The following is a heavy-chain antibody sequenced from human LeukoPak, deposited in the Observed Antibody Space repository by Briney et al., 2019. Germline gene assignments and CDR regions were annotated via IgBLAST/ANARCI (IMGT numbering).Heavy chain of an antibody. J-gene: IGHJ4*02. V-gene: IGHV1-8*03. CDR3: ARDHYYDTIFGVVYFDY. D-gene: IGHD3-3*01. CDR1: GYTFTSYD. CDR2: MNPNSGNT. Sequence: ASVKVSCKASGYTFTSYDINWVRQATGQGLEWMGWMNPNSGNTGYAQKFQGRVTITRNTSISTAYMELSSLRSEDTAVYYCARDHYYDTIFGVVYFDYWGQGTLVTVSS.